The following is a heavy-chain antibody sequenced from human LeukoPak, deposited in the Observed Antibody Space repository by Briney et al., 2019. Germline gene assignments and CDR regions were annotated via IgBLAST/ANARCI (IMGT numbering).Heavy chain of an antibody. D-gene: IGHD3-22*01. CDR3: YDSTY. CDR1: GYTLTELS. CDR2: FDPKDGAT. V-gene: IGHV1-24*01. J-gene: IGHJ4*02. Sequence: ASVKVSCKISGYTLTELSMHWIRQAPGKGLEWMGGFDPKDGATVYARKFQGRLTMTEDTSTATAYMELSSLTSEDTAVYFCYDSTYWGQGTLVTVSS.